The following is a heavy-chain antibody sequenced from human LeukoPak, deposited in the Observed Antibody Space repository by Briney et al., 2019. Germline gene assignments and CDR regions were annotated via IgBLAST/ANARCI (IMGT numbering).Heavy chain of an antibody. CDR3: TRGTDSSGW. V-gene: IGHV3-49*04. CDR1: GFTFGDYA. J-gene: IGHJ4*02. Sequence: PGGSLRLSCTASGFTFGDYAMGWVRQAPGKGLEWVGFIRSKAYGGTTEYAASVKGRFTISRDDSKSIAYLQMNSLKTEDTAVYYCTRGTDSSGWWGQGTLVTVSS. D-gene: IGHD6-19*01. CDR2: IRSKAYGGTT.